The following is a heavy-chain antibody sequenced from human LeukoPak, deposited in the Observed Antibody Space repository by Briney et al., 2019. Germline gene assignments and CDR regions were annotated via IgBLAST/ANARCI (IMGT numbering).Heavy chain of an antibody. J-gene: IGHJ3*02. CDR2: IIPIFGTA. V-gene: IGHV1-69*01. Sequence: SVKVSCKASGGTFSSYAISWVRQAPGQGLEWMGGIIPIFGTANYAQRFQGRVTITADESTSTAYMELSSLRSEDTAVYYCARLVGLLGDAFDIWGQGTMVTVSS. CDR1: GGTFSSYA. CDR3: ARLVGLLGDAFDI. D-gene: IGHD1-26*01.